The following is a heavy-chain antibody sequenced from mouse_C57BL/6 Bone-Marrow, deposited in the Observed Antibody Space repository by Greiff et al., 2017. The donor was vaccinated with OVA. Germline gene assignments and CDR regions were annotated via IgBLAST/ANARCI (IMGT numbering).Heavy chain of an antibody. CDR2: IYWDDDK. CDR3: ARRGREYFDY. Sequence: QVTLKECGPGILQSSQTLSLTCSFSGFSLSTSGMGVSWIRQPSGKGLEWLAHIYWDDDKRYNPSLKSRLTTSKDTSRNQVFLKITSVDTADTATYYCARRGREYFDYWGQGTTLTVSS. J-gene: IGHJ2*01. V-gene: IGHV8-12*01. CDR1: GFSLSTSGMG.